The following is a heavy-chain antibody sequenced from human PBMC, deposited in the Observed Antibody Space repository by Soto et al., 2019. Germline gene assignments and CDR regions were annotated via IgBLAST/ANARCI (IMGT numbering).Heavy chain of an antibody. CDR1: GFTFSSFS. Sequence: EVQLVESGGGLVQPGGSLRLSCAASGFTFSSFSMNWVRQAPGKGREWVSYIRSSSSTIYYADSVKGRFTISRDNAKNSLYLQMNSLRDEDTAVYYCARDLRCSGGSCYSGYYFDYWGQGTLVTVSS. CDR3: ARDLRCSGGSCYSGYYFDY. CDR2: IRSSSSTI. J-gene: IGHJ4*02. V-gene: IGHV3-48*02. D-gene: IGHD2-15*01.